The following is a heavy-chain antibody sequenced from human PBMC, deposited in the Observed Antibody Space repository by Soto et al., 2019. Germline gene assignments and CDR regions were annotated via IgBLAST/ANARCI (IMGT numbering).Heavy chain of an antibody. CDR3: ARGYCSSISCYRRWFDP. J-gene: IGHJ5*02. CDR2: IYPVDSDT. CDR1: GYRFSSYW. V-gene: IGHV5-51*01. D-gene: IGHD2-2*01. Sequence: GESLKISCKGSGYRFSSYWIGWVRQMPGKGLDWLGFIYPVDSDTRYSPSFQGQVTISADRSISTAYLQWSSLKASDTAMFYCARGYCSSISCYRRWFDPWGQGTLVTVSS.